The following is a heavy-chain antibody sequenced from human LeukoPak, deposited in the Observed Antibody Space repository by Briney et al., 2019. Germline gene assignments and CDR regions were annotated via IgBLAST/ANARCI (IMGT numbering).Heavy chain of an antibody. CDR3: AKDPRRDSILDY. CDR2: ISSSTNTI. Sequence: GSLRLSCEVSGFPFTLYNMNWVRQAPGKGLEWLSYISSSTNTIYYADSVKGRFTISRDNARNSLYLQMNSLRAEDTAVYYCAKDPRRDSILDYWGQGTLVTVSS. J-gene: IGHJ4*02. V-gene: IGHV3-48*04. CDR1: GFPFTLYN. D-gene: IGHD1-14*01.